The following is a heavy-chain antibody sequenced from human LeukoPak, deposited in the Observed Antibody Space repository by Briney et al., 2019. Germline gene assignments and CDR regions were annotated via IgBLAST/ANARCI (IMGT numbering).Heavy chain of an antibody. V-gene: IGHV1-69*05. CDR1: GGTFSSYA. Sequence: GASVTVSCKASGGTFSSYAISWVRQAPGQGLEWMGRIIPIFDTANYPQKFQGRVTITTDESTSPAYMELSSLRSEDTAVYYCASKYYYDSSGSFDYWGQGTLVTVSS. CDR3: ASKYYYDSSGSFDY. CDR2: IIPIFDTA. D-gene: IGHD3-22*01. J-gene: IGHJ4*02.